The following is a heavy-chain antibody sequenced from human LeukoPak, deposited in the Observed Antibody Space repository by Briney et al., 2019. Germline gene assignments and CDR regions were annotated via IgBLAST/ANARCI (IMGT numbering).Heavy chain of an antibody. D-gene: IGHD1-14*01. CDR1: GFTFSNYA. Sequence: GGSLRLSCAASGFTFSNYAFHWVRQAPGKGLEWVALISYDGSNKYYADSVKGRFTISRDNSKNTLYLQMNSLRAEDTAVYYCAREPYNQNAFDIWGQGTMVTVSS. CDR2: ISYDGSNK. V-gene: IGHV3-30*04. CDR3: AREPYNQNAFDI. J-gene: IGHJ3*02.